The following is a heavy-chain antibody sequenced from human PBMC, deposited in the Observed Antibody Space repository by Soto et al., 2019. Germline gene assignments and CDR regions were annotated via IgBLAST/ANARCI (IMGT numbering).Heavy chain of an antibody. CDR1: GFTFSNAW. CDR3: TTDAYIVATIFRPSVYGTDV. Sequence: GSLRLSCAASGFTFSNAWMSWVRQAPGKGLEWVGRIKSKTDGGTTDYAAPVKGRFTISRDDSKNTLYLQMNSLKTEDTAVYYCTTDAYIVATIFRPSVYGTDVWGQGTT. J-gene: IGHJ6*02. CDR2: IKSKTDGGTT. D-gene: IGHD5-12*01. V-gene: IGHV3-15*01.